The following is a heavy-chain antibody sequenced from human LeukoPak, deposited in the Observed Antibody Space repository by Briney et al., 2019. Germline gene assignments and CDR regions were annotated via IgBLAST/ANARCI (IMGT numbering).Heavy chain of an antibody. CDR3: ARGGGGMDV. CDR1: GFTFSSYA. V-gene: IGHV3-21*01. J-gene: IGHJ6*03. D-gene: IGHD2-15*01. CDR2: ITSSSSDI. Sequence: PGGSLRLSCSASGFTFSSYAMNWVRQAPGKGLEWVSSITSSSSDIYYADSVKGRFSISRDNAKNSLYLQMNSLRAEDTAVYYCARGGGGMDVWGKGTTVTISS.